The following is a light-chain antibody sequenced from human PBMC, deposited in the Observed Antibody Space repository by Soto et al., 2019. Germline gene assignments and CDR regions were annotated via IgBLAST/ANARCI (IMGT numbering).Light chain of an antibody. V-gene: IGKV1-5*01. J-gene: IGKJ1*01. Sequence: DIQMTQSPSTLSASVGDRVTITCRASQSISSWLAWYQQKPGKAPKLLSYDASSLESGVPSRFSGSGSGTEFTLTISSLQPDDFATYYCQQYNSYPRSTFGQGTKVEIK. CDR3: QQYNSYPRST. CDR2: DAS. CDR1: QSISSW.